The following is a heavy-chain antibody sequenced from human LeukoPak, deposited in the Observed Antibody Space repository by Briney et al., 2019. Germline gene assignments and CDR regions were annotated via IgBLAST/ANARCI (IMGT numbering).Heavy chain of an antibody. D-gene: IGHD6-25*01. CDR2: IYHSGST. V-gene: IGHV4-30-2*01. Sequence: SQTLSLTCAVSGGSISSGGYSWSWIRQPPGKGLEWIGYIYHSGSTYYNPSLKSRVTISVDRSKNQFSLKLSSVTAADTAVYYCAREGGFYRPLDYSGQGTLVTVSS. CDR1: GGSISSGGYS. CDR3: AREGGFYRPLDY. J-gene: IGHJ4*02.